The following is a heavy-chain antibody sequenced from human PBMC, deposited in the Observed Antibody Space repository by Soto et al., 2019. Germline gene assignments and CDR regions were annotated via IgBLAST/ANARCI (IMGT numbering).Heavy chain of an antibody. CDR2: IYHSGST. D-gene: IGHD5-12*01. V-gene: IGHV4-30-2*01. CDR3: AAGGGLPRYY. J-gene: IGHJ4*02. Sequence: SETLSLTCAVSGGSISSGGYPWSWIRQTPGKGLEWIGYIYHSGSTYYNPSLKSRVTISVDRSKNQFSLKLSSVTAADTAVYYCAAGGGLPRYYWGQGTLVTVSS. CDR1: GGSISSGGYP.